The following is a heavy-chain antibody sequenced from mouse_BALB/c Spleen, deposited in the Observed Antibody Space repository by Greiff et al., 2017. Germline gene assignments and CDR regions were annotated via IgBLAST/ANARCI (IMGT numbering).Heavy chain of an antibody. D-gene: IGHD1-2*01. CDR1: GFNIKDTY. CDR3: ARATATGFAY. J-gene: IGHJ3*01. Sequence: DVKLVESGAELVKPGASVKLSCTASGFNIKDTYMHWVKQRPEQGLEWIGRIDPANGNTKYDPKFQGKATITADTSSNTAYLQLSSLTSEDTAVYYCARATATGFAYWGQGTLVTVSA. CDR2: IDPANGNT. V-gene: IGHV14-3*02.